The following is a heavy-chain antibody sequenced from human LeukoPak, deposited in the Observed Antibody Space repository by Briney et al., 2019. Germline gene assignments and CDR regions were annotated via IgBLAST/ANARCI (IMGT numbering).Heavy chain of an antibody. D-gene: IGHD3-3*01. CDR1: GGSISSSSYY. CDR3: ARQGDFWSGYLGY. J-gene: IGHJ4*02. V-gene: IGHV4-39*01. Sequence: SETLSLTCTVSGGSISSSSYYWGSIRQPPGKGLEWIGSIYYSGSTYYNPSLKSRVTISVDTSKNQFSLKLSSVTAADTAVYYSARQGDFWSGYLGYWGQGTLVTVSS. CDR2: IYYSGST.